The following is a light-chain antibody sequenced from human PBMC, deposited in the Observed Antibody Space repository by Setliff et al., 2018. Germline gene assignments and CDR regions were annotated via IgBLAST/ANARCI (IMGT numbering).Light chain of an antibody. CDR3: SIHRSRGYV. CDR1: SSDVGGYDL. V-gene: IGLV2-14*02. Sequence: QSALAQPASVSGSLGQSITISCTGTSSDVGGYDLVSWYQQSPGKAPKVLIYEVNKRPSGVSNRFSGSKSGNTASLTISGLQAEDEADYYCSIHRSRGYVFGTGTKVTVL. J-gene: IGLJ1*01. CDR2: EVN.